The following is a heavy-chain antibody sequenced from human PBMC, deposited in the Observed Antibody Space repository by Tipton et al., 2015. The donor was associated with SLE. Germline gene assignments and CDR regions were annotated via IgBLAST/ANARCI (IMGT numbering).Heavy chain of an antibody. CDR2: ISYSGST. CDR1: GGSISSGGYY. J-gene: IGHJ4*02. V-gene: IGHV4-31*03. Sequence: GLVKPSETLSLTCSVSGGSISSGGYYWSWIRQSPGKGLEWIGYISYSGSTNYNSSLKSRLTISVDTSKNQFSLKLSSVTAADTAVHYCARDVGGYNTGWFPYYFDYWGQGTLVTVSS. CDR3: ARDVGGYNTGWFPYYFDY. D-gene: IGHD2-8*02.